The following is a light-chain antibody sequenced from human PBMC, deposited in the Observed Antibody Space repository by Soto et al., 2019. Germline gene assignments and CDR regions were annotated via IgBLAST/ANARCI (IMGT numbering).Light chain of an antibody. CDR2: GAS. CDR1: QSLNKD. CDR3: QQYNNWPLT. V-gene: IGKV3-15*01. J-gene: IGKJ4*01. Sequence: EIVMTQSPSTLSVSPGERATLSCRASQSLNKDLAWYQQKPGQAPRLLIYGASTRATGIPARFSGSGSGTEFTLTISSLQSEDFAVYYCQQYNNWPLTFGGGTKVEIK.